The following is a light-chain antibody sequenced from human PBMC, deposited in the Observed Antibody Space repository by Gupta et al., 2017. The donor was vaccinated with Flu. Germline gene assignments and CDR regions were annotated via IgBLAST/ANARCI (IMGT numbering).Light chain of an antibody. J-gene: IGKJ4*01. Sequence: EIVLTQSPGTLSLSPGERATLSCRSSQSVSSSYLAWYQQKPGQAPRLLIYGASSRANGIPDRFSGSGSGTXFTLTIXRLEPEDFAVYYCQQEGSSPITFGXGTKVEIK. CDR3: QQEGSSPIT. CDR1: QSVSSSY. CDR2: GAS. V-gene: IGKV3-20*01.